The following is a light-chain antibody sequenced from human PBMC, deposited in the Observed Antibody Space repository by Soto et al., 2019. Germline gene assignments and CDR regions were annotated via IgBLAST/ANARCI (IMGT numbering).Light chain of an antibody. CDR3: QQYKNWPPLT. V-gene: IGKV3-15*01. CDR1: QSVSYN. J-gene: IGKJ4*01. Sequence: EIVMTQSPATLSVSPGERATLSCWASQSVSYNLAWYQQKPGQGPRLLIYGAFTRATGIPARFSGSGSGTEFTLTISSLQSEDFGVYYCQQYKNWPPLTFGGGTKVEIK. CDR2: GAF.